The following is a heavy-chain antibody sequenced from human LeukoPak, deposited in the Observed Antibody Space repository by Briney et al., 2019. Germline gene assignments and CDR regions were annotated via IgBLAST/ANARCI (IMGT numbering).Heavy chain of an antibody. CDR2: IKQDGSEK. V-gene: IGHV3-7*01. CDR3: AGGGFSDWLGREDAFDI. J-gene: IGHJ3*02. CDR1: GFTFSSYW. D-gene: IGHD3/OR15-3a*01. Sequence: GGSLRLSCAASGFTFSSYWMSWVRQAPGKGLEWVANIKQDGSEKYYVDSVKGRFTISRDNAKNSLYLQMNSLRAEDTAVYYCAGGGFSDWLGREDAFDIWGQGTMVTVSS.